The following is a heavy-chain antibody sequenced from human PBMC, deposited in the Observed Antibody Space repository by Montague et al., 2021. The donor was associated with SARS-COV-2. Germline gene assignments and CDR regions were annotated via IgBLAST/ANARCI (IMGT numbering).Heavy chain of an antibody. D-gene: IGHD1-26*01. J-gene: IGHJ4*02. CDR1: GGSISSSTYY. Sequence: SETRSLTCTVSGGSISSSTYYWGWIRQPQGKGLVRIGTMFYSGSTYYNPSLKSRVTTPVDTSKNQFSLKLSSVTAADTAVYYCAPSRETGNFAYWGQGTLVTASS. V-gene: IGHV4-39*01. CDR2: MFYSGST. CDR3: APSRETGNFAY.